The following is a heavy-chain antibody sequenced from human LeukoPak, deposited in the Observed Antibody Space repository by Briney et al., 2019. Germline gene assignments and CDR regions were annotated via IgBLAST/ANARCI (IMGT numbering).Heavy chain of an antibody. V-gene: IGHV3-23*01. CDR1: GFTFGSSV. CDR3: AKGSLGSWYYFDY. CDR2: FSRSGPDT. D-gene: IGHD6-13*01. J-gene: IGHJ4*02. Sequence: GGSLRLSCAASGFTFGSSVMSWVRQAPGKGPEWVSTFSRSGPDTYYADSVKGWFTIFRDNSKNTLYLQMNSLRAEDTAVYYCAKGSLGSWYYFDYWGQGTLVTVSS.